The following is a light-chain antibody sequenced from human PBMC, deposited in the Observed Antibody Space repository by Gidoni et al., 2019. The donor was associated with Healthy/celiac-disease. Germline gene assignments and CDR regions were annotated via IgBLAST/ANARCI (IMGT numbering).Light chain of an antibody. V-gene: IGKV2-28*01. Sequence: LSLPVTPGEPASISCRSSQSLLHSNGYNYLDWYLQKPGQSPQLLIYLGSNRASGVPDRFSGSGSGTDFTLKISRVEAEDVGVYYCMQALQTPRTFXXXTKVEIK. CDR2: LGS. J-gene: IGKJ1*01. CDR1: QSLLHSNGYNY. CDR3: MQALQTPRT.